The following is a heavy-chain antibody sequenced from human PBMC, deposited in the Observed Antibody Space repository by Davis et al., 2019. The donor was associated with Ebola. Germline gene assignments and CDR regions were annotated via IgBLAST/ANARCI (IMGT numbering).Heavy chain of an antibody. CDR1: GYTFTSYV. CDR3: ARGIHGYNILYYFDY. CDR2: INAGKNNR. V-gene: IGHV1-3*01. D-gene: IGHD5-24*01. Sequence: ASVKVSCKASGYTFTSYVMHWVRQAPGQRLEWMGWINAGKNNRTYSQRFQGRVTITRDTSASTAYMELSSLTSEDTAVYYCARGIHGYNILYYFDYWGQGTLVTVSS. J-gene: IGHJ4*02.